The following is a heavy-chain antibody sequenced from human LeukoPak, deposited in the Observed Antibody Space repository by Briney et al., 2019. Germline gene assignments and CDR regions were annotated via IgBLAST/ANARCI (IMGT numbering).Heavy chain of an antibody. CDR3: ARDSYDILTGHNWFDP. CDR2: ISSSGSTI. CDR1: GFTFSDYY. Sequence: GGSLRLSCAASGFTFSDYYMSWIRQAPGKGLEWVSYISSSGSTIYYADSVKGRFTISRDNAKNSLYLQMNSLRAEDTAVYYCARDSYDILTGHNWFDPWGQGTLVTVSS. D-gene: IGHD3-9*01. J-gene: IGHJ5*02. V-gene: IGHV3-11*01.